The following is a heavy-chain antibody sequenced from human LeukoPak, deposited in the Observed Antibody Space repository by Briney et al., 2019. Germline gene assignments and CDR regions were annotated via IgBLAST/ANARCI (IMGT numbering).Heavy chain of an antibody. V-gene: IGHV3-33*01. CDR2: TWPDGSNK. Sequence: GGSLRLSCAASGFTFSDYGIHWVRQAPGKGLEWVAVTWPDGSNKYYADSVKGRFTISRENSKNTLYLRMNSLRVEDTAVYYCVRASGSFDYWGQGTLVTVSS. CDR3: VRASGSFDY. CDR1: GFTFSDYG. D-gene: IGHD3-10*01. J-gene: IGHJ4*02.